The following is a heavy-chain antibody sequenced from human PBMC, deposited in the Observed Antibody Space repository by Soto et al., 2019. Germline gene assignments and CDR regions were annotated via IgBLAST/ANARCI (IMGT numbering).Heavy chain of an antibody. CDR3: AKAYSGPFDV. CDR1: GFTFSSYD. Sequence: GGSLRLSCAASGFTFSSYDIHWVRQAPGKGLEWVAVISYDGSKKYYADSVKGLFTISRDNSKNTLYLQVNSLRAEDTAVYYCAKAYSGPFDVWGQGTMVTVSS. V-gene: IGHV3-30*18. CDR2: ISYDGSKK. D-gene: IGHD1-26*01. J-gene: IGHJ3*01.